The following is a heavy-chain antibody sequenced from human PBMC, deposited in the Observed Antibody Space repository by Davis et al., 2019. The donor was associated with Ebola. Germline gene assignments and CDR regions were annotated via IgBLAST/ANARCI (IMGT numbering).Heavy chain of an antibody. V-gene: IGHV4-59*01. CDR2: IYYSGST. J-gene: IGHJ6*02. Sequence: SETLSLTCTVSGGSISSYYWSWIRQPPGKGLEWIGYIYYSGSTNYNPSLKSRVTISVDTSKNQFSLKLSSVTAADTAVYYCARELYYYDSSGYYYYGMDVWGQGTTVTVSS. CDR3: ARELYYYDSSGYYYYGMDV. D-gene: IGHD3-22*01. CDR1: GGSISSYY.